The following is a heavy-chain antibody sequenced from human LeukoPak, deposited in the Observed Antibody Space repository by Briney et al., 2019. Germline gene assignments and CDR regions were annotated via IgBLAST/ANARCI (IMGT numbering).Heavy chain of an antibody. J-gene: IGHJ4*02. CDR2: VTASGIGT. CDR3: AKDGFVRMAARPDYFDY. D-gene: IGHD6-6*01. CDR1: GFTFRNYA. V-gene: IGHV3-23*01. Sequence: GGSQRLSCAGSGFTFRNYAMEWVRQAPGKGLEWVSAVTASGIGTYYADSVKGRFTISRDNSKNTMSLQMHSLRAEDTALYYCAKDGFVRMAARPDYFDYWGQGTLVTVSS.